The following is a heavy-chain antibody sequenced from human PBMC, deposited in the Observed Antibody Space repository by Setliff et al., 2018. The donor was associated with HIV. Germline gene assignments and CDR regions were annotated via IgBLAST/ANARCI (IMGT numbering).Heavy chain of an antibody. J-gene: IGHJ4*02. CDR3: ARDRYYGSGSYYNYFDY. Sequence: PSETLSLTCTVSGDSITSDAFYWTWVRQPAGKGLEWIGHIYTNGGADYNSSLKSRVTISMDAPKNQFSLKLTSVTAADTAVYYCARDRYYGSGSYYNYFDYWGQGILVTVSS. D-gene: IGHD3-10*01. CDR1: GDSITSDAFY. CDR2: IYTNGGA. V-gene: IGHV4-61*09.